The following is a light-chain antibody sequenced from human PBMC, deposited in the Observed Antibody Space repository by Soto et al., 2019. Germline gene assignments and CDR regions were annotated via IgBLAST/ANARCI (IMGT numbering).Light chain of an antibody. J-gene: IGLJ2*01. CDR3: ISYAGSNNLL. CDR1: SSDVGGYNY. CDR2: EVS. Sequence: QSALTQPPSASGSPGQSVTISCTGTSSDVGGYNYVSWYQEHPGKAPKLVIYEVSKRPSGVPDRFSGSKSGNTASMTVSGHQAEDEADYYCISYAGSNNLLFGGVTKLNVL. V-gene: IGLV2-8*01.